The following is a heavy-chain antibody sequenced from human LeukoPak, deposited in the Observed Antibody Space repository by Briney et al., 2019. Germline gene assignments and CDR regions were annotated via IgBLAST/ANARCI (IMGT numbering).Heavy chain of an antibody. CDR1: GFTISSYG. CDR2: ISGRAGAGNT. V-gene: IGHV3-23*01. J-gene: IGHJ4*02. Sequence: GGSLRLSCAASGFTISSYGMNWVRQAPGKGLEWVSGISGRAGAGNTYYADSVKGRFSISRDNAKNSLYLQMNSLRAEDTAVYYCTREQDREAAATVIGDSWGQGTLVTVSS. D-gene: IGHD2-15*01. CDR3: TREQDREAAATVIGDS.